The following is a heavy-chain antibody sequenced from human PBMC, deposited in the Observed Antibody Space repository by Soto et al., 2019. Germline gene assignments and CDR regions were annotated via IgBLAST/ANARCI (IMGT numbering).Heavy chain of an antibody. Sequence: PGGSLRLSCAASGFTVNSYAMSWDRQAPGKGLEWVSAISGSGGSTYYADSVKGRFTISRDNSKNTLYLQMNSLRAEDTAVYYCAKASSSWGGTHPPVYWGQGTLVTVSS. CDR3: AKASSSWGGTHPPVY. CDR1: GFTVNSYA. J-gene: IGHJ4*02. V-gene: IGHV3-23*01. CDR2: ISGSGGST. D-gene: IGHD6-13*01.